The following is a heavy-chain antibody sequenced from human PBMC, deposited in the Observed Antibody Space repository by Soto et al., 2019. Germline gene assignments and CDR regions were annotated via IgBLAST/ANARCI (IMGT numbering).Heavy chain of an antibody. CDR3: ARGGYSYGYFHYGMDV. CDR1: GFTFSSYS. V-gene: IGHV3-21*01. Sequence: SGGSLRLSCAASGFTFSSYSMNWVRQAPGKGLEGVSSISSSSSYIYYADSVKGRFTISRDNAKNSLYLQMNSLRAEDTAVYYCARGGYSYGYFHYGMDVWGQGTTVTVSS. CDR2: ISSSSSYI. D-gene: IGHD5-18*01. J-gene: IGHJ6*02.